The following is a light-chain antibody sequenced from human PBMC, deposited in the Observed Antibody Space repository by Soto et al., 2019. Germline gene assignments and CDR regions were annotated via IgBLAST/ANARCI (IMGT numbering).Light chain of an antibody. V-gene: IGKV1-5*03. CDR3: QQYNSYLYT. J-gene: IGKJ2*01. Sequence: DIQMTQSPSTLSASVGDRVTITCRASQSISSWLAWYQQKPGKAPKLLIYKASSLESGVPSRFSGSGSGTEFTLTISRLQPDDFATYYCQQYNSYLYTFGQGTMLEIK. CDR1: QSISSW. CDR2: KAS.